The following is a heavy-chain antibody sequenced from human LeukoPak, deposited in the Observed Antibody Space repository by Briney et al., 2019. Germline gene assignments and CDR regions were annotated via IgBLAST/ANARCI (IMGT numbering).Heavy chain of an antibody. Sequence: PGGSLRLSCAASGFTFSSYAMSWVRQAPGKGLEGVSTISCSSCNTYYADSVKGRFTISRDNSKNTLYLQINSLRAEDTAVYYCAKDAPYYYDSSGYGGAFDIWGQGTMVTVSS. V-gene: IGHV3-23*01. CDR1: GFTFSSYA. CDR2: ISCSSCNT. D-gene: IGHD3-22*01. J-gene: IGHJ3*02. CDR3: AKDAPYYYDSSGYGGAFDI.